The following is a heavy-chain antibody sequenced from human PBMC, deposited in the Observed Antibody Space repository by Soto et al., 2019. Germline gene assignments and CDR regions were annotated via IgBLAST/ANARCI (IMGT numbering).Heavy chain of an antibody. Sequence: EVQLVESGGGLIQPGGSLRLSCAASGFTVSSNYMSWVRQAPGKGLEWVSVIYSGGSTYYADSVKGRFTISRDNSKNTLYLQMHSLRDEDTAVYYCARAFPYDFWSGYPAYNWFDPWGQGTLVTVSS. CDR1: GFTVSSNY. CDR2: IYSGGST. V-gene: IGHV3-53*01. CDR3: ARAFPYDFWSGYPAYNWFDP. J-gene: IGHJ5*02. D-gene: IGHD3-3*01.